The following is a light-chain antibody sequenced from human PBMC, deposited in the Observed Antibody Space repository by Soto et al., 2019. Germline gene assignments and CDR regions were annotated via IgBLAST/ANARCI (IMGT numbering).Light chain of an antibody. Sequence: QSALTQPASMSGSPGQSITISCTGTSSDVGSYYPVSWFQQHPGKAPKLIIYEVNKRPSGVSDRFSGSKSGNTASLIISGLQAVDEAEYYCCSYAGDTTFFVFGTGTKLTVL. V-gene: IGLV2-23*02. J-gene: IGLJ1*01. CDR3: CSYAGDTTFFV. CDR2: EVN. CDR1: SSDVGSYYP.